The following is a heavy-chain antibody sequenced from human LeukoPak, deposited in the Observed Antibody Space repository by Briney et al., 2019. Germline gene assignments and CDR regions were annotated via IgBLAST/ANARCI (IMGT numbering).Heavy chain of an antibody. V-gene: IGHV4-4*07. D-gene: IGHD2-21*01. J-gene: IGHJ4*02. Sequence: SETLSLTCTVSGGSISSYYWSWIRQPAGKGLEWIGRIYTSGSTNYNPSLKSRVTMSVDTSKNQFSLKLSSVTAADTAVYYCAREAYCGGDCYSSHWGQGTLVTVSS. CDR3: AREAYCGGDCYSSH. CDR1: GGSISSYY. CDR2: IYTSGST.